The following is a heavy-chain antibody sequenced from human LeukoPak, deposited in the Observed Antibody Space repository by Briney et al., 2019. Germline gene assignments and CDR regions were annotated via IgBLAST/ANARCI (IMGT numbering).Heavy chain of an antibody. J-gene: IGHJ4*02. CDR3: ARVAGWVAREGFGY. Sequence: GGSLRLSCAASGFTFSSYPMHWVRQAPGKGLEWVAVISNDGSKKSYADSVKGRFTISRDNSKNTVDLQMNSLRAEDTAVYYCARVAGWVAREGFGYWGQETLVTVSS. CDR1: GFTFSSYP. CDR2: ISNDGSKK. V-gene: IGHV3-30*01. D-gene: IGHD1-26*01.